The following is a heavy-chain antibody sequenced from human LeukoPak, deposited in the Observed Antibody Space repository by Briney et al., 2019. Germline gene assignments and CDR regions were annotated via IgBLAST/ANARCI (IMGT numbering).Heavy chain of an antibody. CDR3: ARSDYDILTGYVSPWFDP. D-gene: IGHD3-9*01. CDR2: IYHSGST. CDR1: GGSISSGGYS. V-gene: IGHV4-30-2*01. J-gene: IGHJ5*02. Sequence: SETLSLTCAVSGGSISSGGYSWSWIRQPPGKGLEWIGYIYHSGSTYYNPSLKSRVTISVDRSKNQFSLKLSSVTAADTAVYYCARSDYDILTGYVSPWFDPWGQGTLVTVSS.